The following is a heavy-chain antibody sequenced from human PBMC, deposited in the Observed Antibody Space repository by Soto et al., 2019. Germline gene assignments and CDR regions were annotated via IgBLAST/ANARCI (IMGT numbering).Heavy chain of an antibody. CDR1: GGSFNNYV. V-gene: IGHV1-69*06. J-gene: IGHJ3*02. CDR2: IIPNYEAA. CDR3: ARYWNAGTLYGAFDI. Sequence: QVQLVQSGAEVRKPASSVKVSCEASGGSFNNYVISWLRQAPGQGLEWMGGIIPNYEAANYAQKFRGRLTITADKATNTAYMELNSLRPEDTATYYCARYWNAGTLYGAFDIWGQGTTVIVS. D-gene: IGHD4-17*01.